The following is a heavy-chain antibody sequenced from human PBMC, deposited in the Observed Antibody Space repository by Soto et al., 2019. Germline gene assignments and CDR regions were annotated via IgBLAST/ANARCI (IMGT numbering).Heavy chain of an antibody. Sequence: QVQLQQWGAGLLKPSETLSLTCAVYGGSFSGYYWSWIRQPPGKGLEWIGEINHSGSTNYNPSLKSRVTVSVDTSKNQFSLKLSSVTAARTAVYYCARGRRRSCSWTGYFQHWGQGTLVTVSS. CDR1: GGSFSGYY. CDR3: ARGRRRSCSWTGYFQH. J-gene: IGHJ1*01. CDR2: INHSGST. V-gene: IGHV4-34*01. D-gene: IGHD6-13*01.